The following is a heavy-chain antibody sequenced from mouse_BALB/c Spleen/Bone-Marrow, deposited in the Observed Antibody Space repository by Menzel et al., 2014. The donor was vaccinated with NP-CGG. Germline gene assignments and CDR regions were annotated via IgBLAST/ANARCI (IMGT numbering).Heavy chain of an antibody. CDR1: GYTFTSYV. CDR2: INPYNDGT. Sequence: EVKLVESGPELVKPGASVKMSCKASGYTFTSYVMHWVKQKPGQGLGWIGYINPYNDGTKYNEKFKGKATLTSDKSSSTAYMELSSLTSEDSAVYYCARSPWYFDVWGAGTTVTVSS. CDR3: ARSPWYFDV. V-gene: IGHV1-14*01. J-gene: IGHJ1*01.